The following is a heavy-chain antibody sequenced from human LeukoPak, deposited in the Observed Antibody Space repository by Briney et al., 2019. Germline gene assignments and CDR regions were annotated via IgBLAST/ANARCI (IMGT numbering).Heavy chain of an antibody. V-gene: IGHV3-15*01. CDR3: TTDLGTAGDFDY. J-gene: IGHJ4*02. CDR1: GFTFSNYS. CDR2: IKSKTDGGTT. Sequence: PGGSLRLSCAASGFTFSNYSMSWVRQAPGKGLEWVGRIKSKTDGGTTDYAAPVKGRFTISRDDSKNTLYLQMNSLKTEDTAVYYCTTDLGTAGDFDYWGQGTLVTVSS. D-gene: IGHD6-13*01.